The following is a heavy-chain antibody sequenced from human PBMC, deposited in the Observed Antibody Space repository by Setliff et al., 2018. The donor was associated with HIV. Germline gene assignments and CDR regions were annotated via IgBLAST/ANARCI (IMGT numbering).Heavy chain of an antibody. D-gene: IGHD5-12*01. CDR3: VNSGYDGDYYYYMDV. Sequence: SETLSLTCAVYGGSFSAYYWGWIRQPPGKGLEWIGNIYYSGSTFYNPSLKSRVTIYVDTSKNQFSLKLSSVTAADTAVYFCVNSGYDGDYYYYMDVWGKGTTVTVSS. CDR2: IYYSGST. J-gene: IGHJ6*03. CDR1: GGSFSAYY. V-gene: IGHV4-34*01.